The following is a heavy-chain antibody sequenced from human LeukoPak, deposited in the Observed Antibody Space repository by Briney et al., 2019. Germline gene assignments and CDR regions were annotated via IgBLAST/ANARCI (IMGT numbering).Heavy chain of an antibody. CDR3: AKDPGLPRFGEGGDY. CDR1: GFTFSSYG. Sequence: PGRSLRLSCAASGFTFSSYGMRWVRQAPGKGLEWVAVISYDGSNKFYADSVKGRFTISRENSKNTLYLQMNSLRAEDTAVYYCAKDPGLPRFGEGGDYWGQGTLVTVSS. CDR2: ISYDGSNK. J-gene: IGHJ4*02. D-gene: IGHD3-10*01. V-gene: IGHV3-30*18.